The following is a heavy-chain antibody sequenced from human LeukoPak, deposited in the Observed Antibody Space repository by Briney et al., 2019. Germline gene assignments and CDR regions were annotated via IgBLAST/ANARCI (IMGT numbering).Heavy chain of an antibody. J-gene: IGHJ4*02. Sequence: GGSLRLSCAASGFTFSGSAIHWVRQASGKGLEWVGRIRTKGNNYATACAASVKDRFTLSRDDSTNTAYLQMNSLKTEDTAVYYCTRSTDGYNVDYWGQGTLVTVS. CDR3: TRSTDGYNVDY. CDR1: GFTFSGSA. V-gene: IGHV3-73*01. D-gene: IGHD5-24*01. CDR2: IRTKGNNYAT.